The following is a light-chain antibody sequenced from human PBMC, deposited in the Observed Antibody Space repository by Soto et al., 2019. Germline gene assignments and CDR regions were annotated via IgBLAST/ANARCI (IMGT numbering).Light chain of an antibody. CDR3: CSFAGTYTWV. Sequence: QSVLTQPRSVSGSPGQSVTISCTGTSSDVGGYDFVSWCQQHPGKAPKLLIYDVSKRPSGVPDRFPGSKSGNTASLTISGLQADDEADYYCCSFAGTYTWVFGTGTKLTVL. J-gene: IGLJ1*01. V-gene: IGLV2-11*01. CDR2: DVS. CDR1: SSDVGGYDF.